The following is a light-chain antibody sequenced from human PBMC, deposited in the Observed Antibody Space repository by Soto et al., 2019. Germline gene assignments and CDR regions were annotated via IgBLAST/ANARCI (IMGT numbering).Light chain of an antibody. CDR2: EGS. Sequence: QSVLTQPASVSGSPGQSITISCTGTSSDVGSYNLVSWYQQHPDKAPKLMIYEGSKRPSGVSNRFSGSKSGNTASLTISGLQAEDEADYYCCSYARRSTVIFGGGTKLTVL. CDR3: CSYARRSTVI. CDR1: SSDVGSYNL. J-gene: IGLJ2*01. V-gene: IGLV2-23*01.